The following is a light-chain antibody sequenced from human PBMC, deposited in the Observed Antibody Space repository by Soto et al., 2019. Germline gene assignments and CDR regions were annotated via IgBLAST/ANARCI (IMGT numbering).Light chain of an antibody. Sequence: DIQMTQSPSSLSASVGDRVTITCRASQGIRNDLGWYQQKPGKAPNLLIYVAASLQSGVPSRFRGSGSGKEFTLTLRSLQPEDFATYDCLQNNSYPPWTFGQGTTVEIK. V-gene: IGKV1-17*01. CDR2: VAA. J-gene: IGKJ1*01. CDR3: LQNNSYPPWT. CDR1: QGIRND.